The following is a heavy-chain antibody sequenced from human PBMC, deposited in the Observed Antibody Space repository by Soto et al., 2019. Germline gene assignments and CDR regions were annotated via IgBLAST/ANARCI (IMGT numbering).Heavy chain of an antibody. V-gene: IGHV3-21*01. J-gene: IGHJ4*02. CDR1: GFTFSSYS. CDR3: AREEMVRGVINVY. Sequence: GGSLRLSCAASGFTFSSYSMNWVRQAPGKGLEWVSSISSSSSYIYYADSVKGRFTISRDNAKNSLYLQMNSLRAEDTAVYYCAREEMVRGVINVYWGQGTLVTVSS. CDR2: ISSSSSYI. D-gene: IGHD3-10*01.